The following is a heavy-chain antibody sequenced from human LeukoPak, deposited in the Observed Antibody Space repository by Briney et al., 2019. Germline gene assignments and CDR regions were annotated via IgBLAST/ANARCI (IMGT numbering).Heavy chain of an antibody. J-gene: IGHJ4*02. V-gene: IGHV3-21*01. CDR2: ISSSSSYI. CDR3: ARDGGRKDDY. Sequence: GGSLRLSCAASGFTFSSYSMNWVRQAPGKGLEWVSSISSSSSYIYYADSVKGRFTISRDNAKNSLYLQMSSLRAEDTAVYYCARDGGRKDDYWGQGTLVTVSS. CDR1: GFTFSSYS. D-gene: IGHD2-15*01.